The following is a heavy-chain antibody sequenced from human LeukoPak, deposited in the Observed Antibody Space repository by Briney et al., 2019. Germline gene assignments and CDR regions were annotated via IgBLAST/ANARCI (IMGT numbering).Heavy chain of an antibody. CDR1: GFTFSSYS. Sequence: GGSRRLSCAASGFTFSSYSMNWVRQAPGKGLEWVSSISSSSSYIYYADSVKGRFTISRDNSKNTLYLQMNSLRAEDTAVYYCAKGGPAVADDYWGQGTLVTVSS. D-gene: IGHD6-19*01. CDR2: ISSSSSYI. CDR3: AKGGPAVADDY. V-gene: IGHV3-21*04. J-gene: IGHJ4*02.